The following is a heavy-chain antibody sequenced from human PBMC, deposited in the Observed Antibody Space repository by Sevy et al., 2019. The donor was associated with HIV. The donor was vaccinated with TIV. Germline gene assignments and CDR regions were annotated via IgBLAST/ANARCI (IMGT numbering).Heavy chain of an antibody. Sequence: GGSLRLSCTASGFTFSSYDMNWVRQAPGKGLEWVAVIWNDRSNKHYADSVKGRFTISRDNAKNTLYLQMNSLRVEDTAVYYCASLPNNYYDISGSSGDDAFDIWGQGTRVTVSS. V-gene: IGHV3-33*08. CDR1: GFTFSSYD. J-gene: IGHJ3*02. CDR3: ASLPNNYYDISGSSGDDAFDI. CDR2: IWNDRSNK. D-gene: IGHD3-22*01.